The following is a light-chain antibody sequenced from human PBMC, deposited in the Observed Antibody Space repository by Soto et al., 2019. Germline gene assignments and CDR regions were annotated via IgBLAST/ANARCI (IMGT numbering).Light chain of an antibody. Sequence: QAVVTQPPSASGSPGQSVSISCTGSSSDVGGYNYVSWYQQHPGKAPKLMIYGVSKRPSGVPDRFSGSKSGNTASLTVSGLQADDEADYYCSSYAGSNNFVVFGGGTKVTVL. CDR1: SSDVGGYNY. CDR2: GVS. CDR3: SSYAGSNNFVV. J-gene: IGLJ2*01. V-gene: IGLV2-8*01.